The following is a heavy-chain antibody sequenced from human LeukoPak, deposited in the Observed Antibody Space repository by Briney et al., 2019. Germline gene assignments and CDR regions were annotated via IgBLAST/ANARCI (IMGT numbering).Heavy chain of an antibody. Sequence: ILCIANYAQKFQGRVTITADKSTSTAYMELSSLRSEDTAVYYCARNYYDSSGYYPFDFDYWGQGTLVTVSS. CDR2: ILCIA. D-gene: IGHD3-22*01. J-gene: IGHJ4*02. CDR3: ARNYYDSSGYYPFDFDY. V-gene: IGHV1-69*02.